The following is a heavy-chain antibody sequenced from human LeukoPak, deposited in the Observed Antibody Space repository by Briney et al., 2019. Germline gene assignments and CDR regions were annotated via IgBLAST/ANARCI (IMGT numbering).Heavy chain of an antibody. J-gene: IGHJ4*02. CDR1: GGSFSGYY. V-gene: IGHV4-34*01. D-gene: IGHD4-17*01. CDR3: ARNPTYYGDYGLGFDY. Sequence: SETLSLTCAVYGGSFSGYYWSWIRQPPGMGLEWIGEINHSGSTNYNPSLKSRVTISVDTSRNQFSLKLSSVTAADTAVYYCARNPTYYGDYGLGFDYWGQGTLVTVSS. CDR2: INHSGST.